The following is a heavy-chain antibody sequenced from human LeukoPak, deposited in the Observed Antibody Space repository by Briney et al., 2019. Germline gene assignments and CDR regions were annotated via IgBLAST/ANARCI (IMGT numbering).Heavy chain of an antibody. CDR2: INPNSGT. CDR3: ARAALEGTFYYYYYYGMDV. D-gene: IGHD1-14*01. Sequence: GASVKVSCKASGYTFSGYYIHWVRQGPGQGLEWMGWINPNSGTNYAQNFQGRVTMTRDTSISTAYMELSRLRSDDTAVYYCARAALEGTFYYYYYYGMDVWGQGTTVTVSS. V-gene: IGHV1-2*02. J-gene: IGHJ6*02. CDR1: GYTFSGYY.